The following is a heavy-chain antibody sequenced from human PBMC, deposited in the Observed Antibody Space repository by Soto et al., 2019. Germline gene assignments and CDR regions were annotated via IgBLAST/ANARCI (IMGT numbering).Heavy chain of an antibody. CDR2: IYCSGST. J-gene: IGHJ4*02. Sequence: QVQLQESGPGLVKPSQTLSLTCTVSGGSISSGDYFWSWIRQPPGKGLEWLGYIYCSGSTYYNPAITRRVSFSVAATGSQCSLRQWSVPAAETPVYCCARAGGRYDSGDYVAVHWGEGTL. D-gene: IGHD4-17*01. CDR3: ARAGGRYDSGDYVAVH. CDR1: GGSISSGDYF. V-gene: IGHV4-30-4*01.